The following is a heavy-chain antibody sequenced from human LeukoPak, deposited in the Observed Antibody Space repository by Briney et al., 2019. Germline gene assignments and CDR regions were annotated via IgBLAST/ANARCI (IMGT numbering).Heavy chain of an antibody. D-gene: IGHD5-18*01. CDR3: ARYSYGYKAFDY. V-gene: IGHV1-46*01. CDR1: GYTFTSYY. CDR2: INPSGGST. Sequence: GASVKVSCKASGYTFTSYYMHWVRQAPGQGLEWMGIINPSGGSTSYAQKSQGRVTMTRDTSTSTVYMELSSLRSEDTAVYYCARYSYGYKAFDYWGQGTLVTVSS. J-gene: IGHJ4*02.